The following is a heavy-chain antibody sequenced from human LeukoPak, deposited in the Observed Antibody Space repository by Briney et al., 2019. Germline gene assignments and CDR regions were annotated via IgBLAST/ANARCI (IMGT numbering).Heavy chain of an antibody. CDR3: ARARYSGYTNGYFDY. Sequence: SVKVSCKASGYTFTSYYMHWVRQAPGQGLEWVGIINPSGGSTSYAQKFQGRVTMTRDMSPRKVYMELSSLRSEDVPGFYCARARYSGYTNGYFDYWSQGTLVTVSS. V-gene: IGHV1-46*01. D-gene: IGHD5-12*01. CDR2: INPSGGST. J-gene: IGHJ4*02. CDR1: GYTFTSYY.